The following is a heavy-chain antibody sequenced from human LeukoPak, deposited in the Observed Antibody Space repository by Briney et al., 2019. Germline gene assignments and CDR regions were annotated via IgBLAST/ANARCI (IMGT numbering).Heavy chain of an antibody. CDR3: ARGGYSYVRFDY. V-gene: IGHV4-34*01. CDR1: GGSFSGYY. CDR2: INHSGST. D-gene: IGHD5-18*01. Sequence: SETLSLTCAVYGGSFSGYYWSWIRQPPGKGLEWIGEINHSGSTNYNPSLKSRVTISVDTSKNQSSLKLSSVTAADTAVYYCARGGYSYVRFDYWGQGTLVTVSS. J-gene: IGHJ4*02.